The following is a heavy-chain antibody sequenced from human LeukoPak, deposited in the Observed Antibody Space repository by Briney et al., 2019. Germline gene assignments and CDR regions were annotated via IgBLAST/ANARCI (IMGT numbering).Heavy chain of an antibody. CDR1: GDSISNYY. CDR3: ARHGSSWYREYYFDY. J-gene: IGHJ4*02. CDR2: IYYSGTT. D-gene: IGHD6-13*01. V-gene: IGHV4-59*08. Sequence: KTSETLSLTCTVSGDSISNYYWSWIRQPPGQGLEWTGYIYYSGTTNYNPSLKSRVTISVDTSKSQFSLKLSSVTAADTAVYYCARHGSSWYREYYFDYWGQGTLVTVSS.